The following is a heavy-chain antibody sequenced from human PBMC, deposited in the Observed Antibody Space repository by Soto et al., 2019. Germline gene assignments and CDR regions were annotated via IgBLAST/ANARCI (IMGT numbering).Heavy chain of an antibody. J-gene: IGHJ4*02. CDR3: TTEKYGAGRVGVYY. CDR1: GGTSTIYT. Sequence: QVQLVQSGAEVKKPGSSLKVSCETSGGTSTIYTISWVRQAHGQGLQWMGRIVPTLRLTNYAQEFQGRLTITADTSTSTAHMELSSLTSEDAAVYYCTTEKYGAGRVGVYYWGQGTLVTVSS. CDR2: IVPTLRLT. D-gene: IGHD3-16*01. V-gene: IGHV1-69*02.